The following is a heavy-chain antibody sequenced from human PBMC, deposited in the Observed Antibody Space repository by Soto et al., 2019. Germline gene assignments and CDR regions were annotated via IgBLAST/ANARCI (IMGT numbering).Heavy chain of an antibody. V-gene: IGHV3-15*07. CDR1: CFTFINAW. Sequence: SGGSLRLSCAASCFTFINAWMNWVLQAPGKGLEWVGRIKSKTDGGTTDYAAPVKGRFTISRDDSTNTLYLQMNSLKTEDTAVYYCTKLHWPYAPYNCFDPWGQGTLVTVSS. CDR2: IKSKTDGGTT. D-gene: IGHD1-1*01. J-gene: IGHJ5*02. CDR3: TKLHWPYAPYNCFDP.